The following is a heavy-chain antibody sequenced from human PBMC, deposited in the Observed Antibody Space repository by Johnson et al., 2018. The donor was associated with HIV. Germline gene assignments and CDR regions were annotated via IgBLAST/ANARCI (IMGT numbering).Heavy chain of an antibody. CDR2: LYADGRT. D-gene: IGHD3-22*01. V-gene: IGHV3-66*02. J-gene: IGHJ3*02. CDR3: ARLYDSSGYGAFDI. CDR1: GFTFDDYG. Sequence: VQLVESGGGVVRPGESLRLSCAASGFTFDDYGMSWVRQAPGKGLEWVSVLYADGRTYYADSVKGRFTISRDNSKNTLYLQMNSLRADDTAVYYCARLYDSSGYGAFDIWGQGTMVTVSS.